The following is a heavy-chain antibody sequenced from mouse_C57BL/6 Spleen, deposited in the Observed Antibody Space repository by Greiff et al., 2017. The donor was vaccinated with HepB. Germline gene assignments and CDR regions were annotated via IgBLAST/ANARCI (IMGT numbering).Heavy chain of an antibody. CDR3: ARPFYCDGSSYVGDAMDY. CDR1: GFTFSDYG. D-gene: IGHD1-1*01. CDR2: ISSGSSNI. Sequence: EVQLVESGGGLVKPGGSLKLSCAASGFTFSDYGMHWVRQAPEKGLEWVAYISSGSSNIYYADTVKGRFTFSRDNAKNTLYLQMTSLRSEDTAMYYCARPFYCDGSSYVGDAMDYWGQGTSVTVSS. J-gene: IGHJ4*01. V-gene: IGHV5-17*01.